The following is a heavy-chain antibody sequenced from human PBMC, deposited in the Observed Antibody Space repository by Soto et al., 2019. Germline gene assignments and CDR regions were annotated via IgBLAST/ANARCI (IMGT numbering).Heavy chain of an antibody. CDR3: ARHVDSSTWYVQRYFDL. CDR1: GGSISSYY. Sequence: QVQLQESGPGLVKPSETLSLTCTVSGGSISSYYWSWIRQPPGKGLEWIGYIYYTGSTNYNPSLKRRVTISVDTSKNQFSLKLSSVTAADTAVYYCARHVDSSTWYVQRYFDLWGRGTLVTVSS. V-gene: IGHV4-59*08. CDR2: IYYTGST. J-gene: IGHJ2*01. D-gene: IGHD6-13*01.